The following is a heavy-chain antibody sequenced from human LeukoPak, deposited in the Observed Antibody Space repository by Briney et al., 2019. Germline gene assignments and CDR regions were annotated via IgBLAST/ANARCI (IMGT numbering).Heavy chain of an antibody. CDR3: AGVKLERRGGVFFDI. J-gene: IGHJ3*02. CDR2: IDWKGGST. CDR1: ASIFDEHG. D-gene: IGHD1-1*01. V-gene: IGHV3-20*01. Sequence: GRSLRLSWAASASIFDEHGMGWVRQAPGKGLGWVSGIDWKGGSTGYAGSVKGGLTISRDNAKNSMYLKMNSLRVEDTVLYHCAGVKLERRGGVFFDIWGQGTMVTVSS.